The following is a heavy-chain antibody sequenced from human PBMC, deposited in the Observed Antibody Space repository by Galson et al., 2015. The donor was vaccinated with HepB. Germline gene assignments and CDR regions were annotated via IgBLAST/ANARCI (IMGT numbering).Heavy chain of an antibody. CDR1: GFSLSTSGMR. V-gene: IGHV2-70*04. D-gene: IGHD5/OR15-5a*01. J-gene: IGHJ4*02. CDR2: IDWDDDK. CDR3: ARIPHIYPR. Sequence: PSLVKPTQTLTLPCTFSGFSLSTSGMRVSWIRQPPGKALEWLARIDWDDDKFYSTSLKTRLTISKDTSKNQVVLTMTNMDPVDTATYYCARIPHIYPRWGQGTLVTVSS.